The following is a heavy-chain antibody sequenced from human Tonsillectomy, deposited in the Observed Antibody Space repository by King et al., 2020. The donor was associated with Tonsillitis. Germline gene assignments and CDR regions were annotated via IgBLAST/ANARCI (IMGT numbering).Heavy chain of an antibody. Sequence: VQLVESGGGVVQPGRSLRLSCAASGFTFCSYGMHWVRQAPGKGLEWVAVISYDGSNKYYADSVKGRFTISRDNSKNTLYLQMNSLRAEDTAVYYCAKVHRGSGFDYWGQGTLVTVSS. D-gene: IGHD3-10*01. CDR2: ISYDGSNK. CDR3: AKVHRGSGFDY. CDR1: GFTFCSYG. J-gene: IGHJ4*02. V-gene: IGHV3-30*18.